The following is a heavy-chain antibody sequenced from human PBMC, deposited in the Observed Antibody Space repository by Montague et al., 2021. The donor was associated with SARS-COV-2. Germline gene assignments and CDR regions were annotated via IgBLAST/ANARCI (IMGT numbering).Heavy chain of an antibody. CDR2: IGIGGDT. CDR3: ARGGEWSSSSLPDY. CDR1: GFTFGGYD. Sequence: SLRLSCAASGFTFGGYDMNWVRQAPGKGLELVSAIGIGGDTYYLGSVKGRFIISRENAENSLYLQMNSLRVGDTAVYYCARGGEWSSSSLPDYWGQGTLVTVSS. D-gene: IGHD6-6*01. V-gene: IGHV3-13*04. J-gene: IGHJ4*02.